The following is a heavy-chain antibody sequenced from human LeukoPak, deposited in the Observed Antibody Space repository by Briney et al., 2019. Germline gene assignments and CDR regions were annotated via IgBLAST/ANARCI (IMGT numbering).Heavy chain of an antibody. Sequence: SQTLSLTCTVSGGSISSGGYYWSWIRQHPGKGLEWIGYIYYSGSTYYNPSLKSRVTISVDTSKNQFSLKLSSVTAADTAVYYCATERYSGYDPINDWGQGTLVTVSS. CDR2: IYYSGST. J-gene: IGHJ4*02. D-gene: IGHD5-12*01. CDR1: GGSISSGGYY. CDR3: ATERYSGYDPIND. V-gene: IGHV4-31*03.